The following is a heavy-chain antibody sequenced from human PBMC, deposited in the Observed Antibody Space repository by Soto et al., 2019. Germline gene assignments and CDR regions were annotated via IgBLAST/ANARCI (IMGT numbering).Heavy chain of an antibody. J-gene: IGHJ6*03. CDR2: ISAYNGNT. CDR1: GYTFTSYG. V-gene: IGHV1-18*01. CDR3: ARVPVRDILTGYWETGYYYYMDV. D-gene: IGHD3-9*01. Sequence: ASVKVSCKASGYTFTSYGISWVRQAPGQGLEWMGWISAYNGNTNYAQKLQGRVTMTTDTSTSTAYMELRSLRSDDTAVYYCARVPVRDILTGYWETGYYYYMDVWGKGTTVTV.